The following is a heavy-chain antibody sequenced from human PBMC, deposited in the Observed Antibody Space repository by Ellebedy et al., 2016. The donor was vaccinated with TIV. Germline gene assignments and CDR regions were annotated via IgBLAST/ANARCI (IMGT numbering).Heavy chain of an antibody. CDR2: ISGSGGGI. CDR3: AKGKRALGGYDLLLDY. D-gene: IGHD5-12*01. CDR1: GFNFSSYA. Sequence: GGSLRLXXAASGFNFSSYAMRWVRQAPGKGLEWVSGISGSGGGIYYADSVKGRFTISRDNSKNTLYLQMSSLRAEDTAVYYCAKGKRALGGYDLLLDYWGQGTLVTVSS. V-gene: IGHV3-23*01. J-gene: IGHJ4*02.